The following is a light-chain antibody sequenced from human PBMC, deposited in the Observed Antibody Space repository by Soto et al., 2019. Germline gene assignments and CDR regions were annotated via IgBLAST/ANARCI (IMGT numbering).Light chain of an antibody. CDR2: DVN. CDR1: SSDVGVHNY. Sequence: QSALTQPASVSGSPGQSITISCTGTSSDVGVHNYVSWYQQHPGKAPRLMIYDVNSRPSGVSSRFSGSKSGNTASLTISGLLAEDEADYYCSSYTSGSTLYVFGTGTKATV. J-gene: IGLJ1*01. CDR3: SSYTSGSTLYV. V-gene: IGLV2-14*01.